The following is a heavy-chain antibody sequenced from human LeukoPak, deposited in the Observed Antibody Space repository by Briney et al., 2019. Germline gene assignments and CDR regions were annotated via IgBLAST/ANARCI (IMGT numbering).Heavy chain of an antibody. CDR1: GVSFSSYA. J-gene: IGHJ4*02. CDR2: ISYDGSNK. CDR3: ERDNGDYLDY. V-gene: IGHV3-30-3*01. D-gene: IGHD4-17*01. Sequence: PGGSLRLSCAVSGVSFSSYARRWVRQAPGKGLEWVAVISYDGSNKYYADSVKGRFTISRDNSKNTLYLQMNSLRAEDTAVYYPERDNGDYLDYWGQGTLVTVSS.